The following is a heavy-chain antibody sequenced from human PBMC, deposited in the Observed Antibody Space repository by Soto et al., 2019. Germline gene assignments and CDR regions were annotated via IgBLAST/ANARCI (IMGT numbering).Heavy chain of an antibody. D-gene: IGHD3-22*01. CDR1: GFTFSSYD. J-gene: IGHJ4*02. CDR2: IGTAGDT. Sequence: GGSLRLSCAASGFTFSSYDMHWVRQATGKGLEWVSAIGTAGDTYYPGSVKGRFTISRENAKNSLYLQMNSLRAEDTAVYYCARLTYYYDSSGYYLSSHFDYWGQGTLLTVSS. CDR3: ARLTYYYDSSGYYLSSHFDY. V-gene: IGHV3-13*01.